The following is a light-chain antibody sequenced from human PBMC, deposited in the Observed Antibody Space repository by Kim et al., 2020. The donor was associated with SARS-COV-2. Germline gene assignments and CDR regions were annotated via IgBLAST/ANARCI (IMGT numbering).Light chain of an antibody. Sequence: HSFTISSTRTSTYVGRYNSVSSYQQHPGKAPHLMIYDVSNRPSGVSNRFSGSKSGNTSSLPISGLQAEDEADYYCSSYTSSSTLVVFGGGTQLTVL. J-gene: IGLJ2*01. V-gene: IGLV2-14*03. CDR1: STYVGRYNS. CDR2: DVS. CDR3: SSYTSSSTLVV.